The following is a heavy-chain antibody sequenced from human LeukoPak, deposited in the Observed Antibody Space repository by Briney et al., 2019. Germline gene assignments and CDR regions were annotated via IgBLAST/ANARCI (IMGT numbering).Heavy chain of an antibody. CDR1: GYTFTGYY. V-gene: IGHV1-2*02. Sequence: ASVKVSCKASGYTFTGYYMHWVRQAPGQGLEWMGWINPNSGGTNYAQKFQGRVTMTRDTSISTAYMELSRLRSDDTAVYYCARDRGYGGTEENWFDPWGQGTLVTVSS. J-gene: IGHJ5*02. D-gene: IGHD4-23*01. CDR2: INPNSGGT. CDR3: ARDRGYGGTEENWFDP.